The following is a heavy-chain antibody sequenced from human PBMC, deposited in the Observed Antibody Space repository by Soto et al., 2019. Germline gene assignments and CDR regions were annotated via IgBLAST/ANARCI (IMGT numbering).Heavy chain of an antibody. D-gene: IGHD3-16*02. Sequence: GSLRLSCAASGFTFSSYAMSWVRQAPGKGLEWVSAISGSGGSTYYADSVKGRFTISRDNSKNTLYLQMNSLRAEDTAVYYCAKKITFGGVIVTNWFDPWGQGTLVTVSS. J-gene: IGHJ5*02. CDR1: GFTFSSYA. CDR3: AKKITFGGVIVTNWFDP. V-gene: IGHV3-23*01. CDR2: ISGSGGST.